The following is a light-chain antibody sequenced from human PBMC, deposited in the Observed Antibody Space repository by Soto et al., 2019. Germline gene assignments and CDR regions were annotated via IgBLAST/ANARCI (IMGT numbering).Light chain of an antibody. Sequence: DIQMTQSPSTLSASVGERVTIACRASQNIGDWLAWYQQKPGKAPNLLIYKASTLESGFPSRFSGSGSGTEFTLAISSLQPEDFATYYCQQYNDLSTFGGGTKVDIK. CDR1: QNIGDW. CDR3: QQYNDLST. CDR2: KAS. V-gene: IGKV1-5*03. J-gene: IGKJ4*01.